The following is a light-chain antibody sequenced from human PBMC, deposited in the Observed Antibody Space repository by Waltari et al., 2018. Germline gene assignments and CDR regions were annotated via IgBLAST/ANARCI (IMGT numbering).Light chain of an antibody. Sequence: ETVMTQSPATLSVSPGERATLSCRASQTVSSNLAWYQQKHGQDPRLLIYGASTRAPGIPARFSGSGSGTQFTLTISSLQSEDFAVYYCQQYNNWPPWTFGQGTKVEIK. V-gene: IGKV3-15*01. J-gene: IGKJ1*01. CDR2: GAS. CDR3: QQYNNWPPWT. CDR1: QTVSSN.